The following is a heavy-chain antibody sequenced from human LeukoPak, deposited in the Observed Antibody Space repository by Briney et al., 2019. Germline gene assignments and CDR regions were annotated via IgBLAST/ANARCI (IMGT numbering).Heavy chain of an antibody. CDR1: GFTFSSYW. CDR2: IKGDGSHT. CDR3: AKEVSSGWYRRYFDY. D-gene: IGHD6-19*01. J-gene: IGHJ4*02. Sequence: GGSLRLSCAASGFTFSSYWMHWVRQAPGKGLVWVSRIKGDGSHTIYADSVKGRFTISRDNAKNTLYLQMNSLRAEDTAVYYCAKEVSSGWYRRYFDYWGQGTLVTVSS. V-gene: IGHV3-74*01.